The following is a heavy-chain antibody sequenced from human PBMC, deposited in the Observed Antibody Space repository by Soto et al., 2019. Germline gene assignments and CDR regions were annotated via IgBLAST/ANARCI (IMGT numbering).Heavy chain of an antibody. CDR3: AIGLRGGDYYYGMDV. V-gene: IGHV1-18*04. CDR2: ISAYNGNT. J-gene: IGHJ6*02. D-gene: IGHD3-10*01. Sequence: ASVKVSCKASGYTFTSYGISWVRQAPGQGLEWMGGISAYNGNTNYAQKLQGRVTMTTDKSTSTAYMELSSLRSDDTAVYYCAIGLRGGDYYYGMDVWGQGTTVTVSS. CDR1: GYTFTSYG.